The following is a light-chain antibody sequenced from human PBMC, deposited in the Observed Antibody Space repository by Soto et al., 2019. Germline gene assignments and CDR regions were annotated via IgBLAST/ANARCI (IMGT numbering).Light chain of an antibody. J-gene: IGKJ4*01. CDR3: QQYGSSPRT. CDR1: QYVSSN. CDR2: GAS. Sequence: EIVMTQSPATLSVSPGDRATLSCRASQYVSSNLAWYQQKPGQAPRLLIYGASTRATGIPARFSGSGSGTEFTLTITSLQSEDFAVYYCQQYGSSPRTFGGGTKVEIK. V-gene: IGKV3-15*01.